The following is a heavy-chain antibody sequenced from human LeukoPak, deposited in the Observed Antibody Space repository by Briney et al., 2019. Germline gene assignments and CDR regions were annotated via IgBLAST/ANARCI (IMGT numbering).Heavy chain of an antibody. CDR3: ARATRIYSSGWYYSFDY. CDR2: ISYDGSNK. V-gene: IGHV3-30*03. CDR1: GFTFSIYG. D-gene: IGHD6-19*01. Sequence: GRSLRLSCAASGFTFSIYGMHWVRQAPGKGLEWVAVISYDGSNKYYADSVKGRFTISRDNAKNTLYLHMNSLRAEDTAVYYCARATRIYSSGWYYSFDYWGQGTLVTVSS. J-gene: IGHJ4*02.